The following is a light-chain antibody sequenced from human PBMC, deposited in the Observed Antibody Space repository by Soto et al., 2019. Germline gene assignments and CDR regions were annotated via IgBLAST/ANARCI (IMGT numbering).Light chain of an antibody. V-gene: IGKV1-9*01. J-gene: IGKJ5*01. CDR3: QQLNSYPIT. CDR2: APS. CDR1: QGISSF. Sequence: IQLTQSPSSLSASVGDRVTITCRASQGISSFLAWYQQKPGKAPKLLIHAPSTLQSGVPSRFSGSGSGTDFTLTSSSLQPEDFATYYFQQLNSYPITLGQGTRLEIK.